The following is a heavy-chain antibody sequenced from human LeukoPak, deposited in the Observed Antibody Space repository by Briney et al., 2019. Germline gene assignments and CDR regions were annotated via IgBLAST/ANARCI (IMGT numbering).Heavy chain of an antibody. D-gene: IGHD6-13*01. CDR3: ARGSPGYSSSWYDY. CDR1: GFAFSSYV. CDR2: IGNSGGST. J-gene: IGHJ4*02. Sequence: PGGSLRLSCAASGFAFSSYVMNWVRQAPGKGLEWVAAIGNSGGSTYYADSVKGRFTISRDNAKNTLYLQMNSLRAEDTAVYYCARGSPGYSSSWYDYWGQGTLVTVSS. V-gene: IGHV3-23*01.